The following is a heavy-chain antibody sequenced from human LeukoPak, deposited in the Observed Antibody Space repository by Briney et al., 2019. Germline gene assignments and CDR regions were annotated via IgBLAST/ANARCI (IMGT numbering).Heavy chain of an antibody. V-gene: IGHV1-24*01. Sequence: ASVKVSCKVSGYTLTELSMHWVRQAPGKGLEWMGGFDPEDGETIYAQKFQGRVTMTEDTSADTAYMELSSLRSEDTAVYYCATQNTGARDYDILPGYYHGAFDIWGQGTMVTVSS. CDR3: ATQNTGARDYDILPGYYHGAFDI. CDR1: GYTLTELS. D-gene: IGHD3-9*01. J-gene: IGHJ3*02. CDR2: FDPEDGET.